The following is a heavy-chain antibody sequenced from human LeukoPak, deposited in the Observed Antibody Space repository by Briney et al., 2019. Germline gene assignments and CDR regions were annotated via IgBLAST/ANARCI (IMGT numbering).Heavy chain of an antibody. D-gene: IGHD1-26*01. V-gene: IGHV4-39*01. Sequence: PSETLSLTCTVSGGSISSSSYYWGWIRQPPGKGLEWIGSIYYSGSTYYNPSLKSRVTISVDTSKNQFSLKLSSVTAADTAVYYCAASEEGDPFDYWGQGTLVTVSS. J-gene: IGHJ4*02. CDR3: AASEEGDPFDY. CDR2: IYYSGST. CDR1: GGSISSSSYY.